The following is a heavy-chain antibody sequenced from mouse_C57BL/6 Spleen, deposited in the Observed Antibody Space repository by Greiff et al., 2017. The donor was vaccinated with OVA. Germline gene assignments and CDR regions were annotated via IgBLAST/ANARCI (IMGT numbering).Heavy chain of an antibody. CDR2: IWSGGST. Sequence: QVQLKQSGPGLVQPSQSLSITCTVSGFSLTSYGVHWVRQSPGKGLEWLGVIWSGGSTDYNAAFISRLSISKDNSKSQVFSKMNSLQADDTAIYYCARNTAQATGYAMDYWGQGTPVTLSS. D-gene: IGHD3-2*02. V-gene: IGHV2-2*01. CDR3: ARNTAQATGYAMDY. J-gene: IGHJ4*01. CDR1: GFSLTSYG.